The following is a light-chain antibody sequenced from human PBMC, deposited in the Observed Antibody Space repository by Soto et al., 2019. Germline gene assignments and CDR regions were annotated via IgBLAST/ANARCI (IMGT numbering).Light chain of an antibody. CDR1: SSNIGRNA. CDR3: AVWDDSLNAVV. V-gene: IGLV1-44*01. CDR2: SSY. Sequence: QSVLTQPPSASGTPGQSVTISCSGSSSNIGRNAENWYQQLPGTAPKLLIYSSYQRPSGVPDRFSGSKSGTSGSLAIRGLQSEDEATYHCAVWDDSLNAVVFGGGTKLTVL. J-gene: IGLJ2*01.